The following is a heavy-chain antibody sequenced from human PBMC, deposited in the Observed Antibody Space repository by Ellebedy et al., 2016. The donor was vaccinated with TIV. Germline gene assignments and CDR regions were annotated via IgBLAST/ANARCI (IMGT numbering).Heavy chain of an antibody. D-gene: IGHD2-15*01. CDR2: ISVFHGDT. Sequence: ASVKVSCKASGYTFTSFGITWVRQAPGQGLEWMGWISVFHGDTIYVQKLQGRVTMTSDTSTSTAYMELRSLRSDDTAVYYCARVIGLRDCSGDICSPPPPLDHWGQGALVTVSS. CDR3: ARVIGLRDCSGDICSPPPPLDH. V-gene: IGHV1-18*04. J-gene: IGHJ4*02. CDR1: GYTFTSFG.